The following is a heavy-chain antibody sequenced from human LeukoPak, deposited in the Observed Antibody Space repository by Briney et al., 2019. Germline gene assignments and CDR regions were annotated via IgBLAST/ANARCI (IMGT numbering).Heavy chain of an antibody. Sequence: GGSLRLSCAASGFTFTTYTMSWVRQAPRKGLEWVSYITGDNNFIDYADSVKGRFTISRDNARNSLYLQMNSLRDEDTAVYYCARERNYYYYDYWGQGTLVTVSS. D-gene: IGHD3-10*01. J-gene: IGHJ4*02. V-gene: IGHV3-48*02. CDR3: ARERNYYYYDY. CDR1: GFTFTTYT. CDR2: ITGDNNFI.